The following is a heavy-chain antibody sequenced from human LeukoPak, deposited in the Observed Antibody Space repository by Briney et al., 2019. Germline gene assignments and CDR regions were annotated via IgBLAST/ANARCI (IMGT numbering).Heavy chain of an antibody. J-gene: IGHJ4*02. CDR2: MNPNSGNT. Sequence: ASVKVSCKASGGTFSSYAINWVRQATGQGLEWMGWMNPNSGNTGYAQRFQGRVTMTRNTSISTAYMELSSLRSEDTAVYYCARVRYYYDSSGYRTTHDYWGQGTLVTVSS. D-gene: IGHD3-22*01. CDR1: GGTFSSYA. V-gene: IGHV1-8*02. CDR3: ARVRYYYDSSGYRTTHDY.